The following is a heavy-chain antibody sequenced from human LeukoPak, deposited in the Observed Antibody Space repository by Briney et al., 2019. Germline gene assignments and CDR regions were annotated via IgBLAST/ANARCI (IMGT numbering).Heavy chain of an antibody. CDR2: IYDSGNT. Sequence: TPSETLSLTCTVSGGSISAYYWSWIRQPPGKGLEWIGYIYDSGNTNYNPSLKSRVTMSLDTSKNQFSLRLSSVITADTAVYYCARSQGNNAWSYFDSWSQGSLVTVSS. D-gene: IGHD2-2*01. CDR3: ARSQGNNAWSYFDS. V-gene: IGHV4-59*01. CDR1: GGSISAYY. J-gene: IGHJ4*02.